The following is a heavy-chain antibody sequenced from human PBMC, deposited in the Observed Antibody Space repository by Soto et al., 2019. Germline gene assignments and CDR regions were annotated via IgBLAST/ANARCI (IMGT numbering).Heavy chain of an antibody. Sequence: EVQLVESGGGLVQPGGSLRLSCAASGFSLSSYSMNWVRQAPGKGLEWISYISSSTSTIYYADSVKGRFTISRDNANNSLYLQMNSLRDEDTAVYYCARVNPSNSWYSFAYWGQGTPVTVSS. J-gene: IGHJ4*02. D-gene: IGHD6-13*01. CDR2: ISSSTSTI. CDR3: ARVNPSNSWYSFAY. CDR1: GFSLSSYS. V-gene: IGHV3-48*02.